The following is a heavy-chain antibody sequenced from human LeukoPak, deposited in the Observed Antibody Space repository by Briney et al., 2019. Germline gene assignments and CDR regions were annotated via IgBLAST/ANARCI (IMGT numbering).Heavy chain of an antibody. CDR3: ARGRSYYDSSGYTEGWFDP. CDR1: GYTFTGYY. D-gene: IGHD3-22*01. J-gene: IGHJ5*02. Sequence: ASVKVSCKASGYTFTGYYMHWVRQAPGQGLEWMGWINPNNGGTNYAQKFQGRVTMTRDTSISTAYMELSRLRSDDTAVYYCARGRSYYDSSGYTEGWFDPWGQGTLVTVSS. V-gene: IGHV1-2*02. CDR2: INPNNGGT.